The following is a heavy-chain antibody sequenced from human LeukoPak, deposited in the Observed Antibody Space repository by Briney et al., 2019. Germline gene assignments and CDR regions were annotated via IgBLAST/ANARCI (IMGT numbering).Heavy chain of an antibody. J-gene: IGHJ4*02. CDR3: AGGSGDYSPDF. CDR2: ISDSGGSP. Sequence: GGSLRLSCAASGFTFSSYAMSWVRQAPGKGLEWVSAISDSGGSPFYADSVKGRFTISRDNAKNTLYLQVNSLRAEDTAVYYCAGGSGDYSPDFWGQGTLVTVSS. CDR1: GFTFSSYA. V-gene: IGHV3-23*01. D-gene: IGHD4-17*01.